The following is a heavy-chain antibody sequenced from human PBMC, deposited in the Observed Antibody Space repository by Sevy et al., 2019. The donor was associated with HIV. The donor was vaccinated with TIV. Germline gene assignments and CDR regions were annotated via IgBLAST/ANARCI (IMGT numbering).Heavy chain of an antibody. CDR2: LIPIFRTS. J-gene: IGHJ3*02. Sequence: ASVKVSCKASGGNLHNYGINWVRQAPGQGLEWMGGLIPIFRTSTYAQSFRGRITFAADEATSTFYLEMSSLMADDTAVYYGSRDRGPAAISDAFDIWGQGTMVTVSS. CDR3: SRDRGPAAISDAFDI. CDR1: GGNLHNYG. V-gene: IGHV1-69*13. D-gene: IGHD2-2*02.